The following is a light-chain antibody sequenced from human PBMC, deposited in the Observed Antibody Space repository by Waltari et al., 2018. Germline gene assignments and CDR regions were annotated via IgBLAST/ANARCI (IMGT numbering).Light chain of an antibody. CDR1: SSNIGAGYD. Sequence: QSVLTQPPSVSGAPGQRVTISCTGSSSNIGAGYDVHWYQQYPRTAPKLLIYGNTNRPSGVPDRFSGSKSGTSASLAITGLQSEDEADYYCQSYDNSLSGSRVFGTGTKVTVL. J-gene: IGLJ1*01. CDR3: QSYDNSLSGSRV. CDR2: GNT. V-gene: IGLV1-40*01.